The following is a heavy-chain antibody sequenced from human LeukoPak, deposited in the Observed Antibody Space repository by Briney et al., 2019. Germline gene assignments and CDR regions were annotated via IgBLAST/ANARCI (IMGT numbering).Heavy chain of an antibody. J-gene: IGHJ5*02. CDR2: MNPNSGNT. CDR3: ARGMINYYDSSGFWFDP. V-gene: IGHV1-8*01. D-gene: IGHD3-22*01. CDR1: GYTFTSYD. Sequence: ASVKVSCKASGYTFTSYDINWVRQATGQGLEWMGWMNPNSGNTGYAQKFQGRVTMTRNTSISTAYMELSSLRSEDTAVYYCARGMINYYDSSGFWFDPWGQGTLVTVSS.